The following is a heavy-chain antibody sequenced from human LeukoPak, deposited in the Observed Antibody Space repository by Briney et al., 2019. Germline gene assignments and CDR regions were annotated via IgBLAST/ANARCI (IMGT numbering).Heavy chain of an antibody. J-gene: IGHJ1*01. V-gene: IGHV5-51*01. D-gene: IGHD1-1*01. CDR1: GYSFTNYW. Sequence: GESLKXSXQGSGYSFTNYWIAWVRQMPGKGVEWMGGIYPGDSHTRYSPSFQGQVTISADKSIGTAYLQWSSLKASDIATYYCGRRDNGEYFHHWGQGTLVTVSS. CDR2: IYPGDSHT. CDR3: GRRDNGEYFHH.